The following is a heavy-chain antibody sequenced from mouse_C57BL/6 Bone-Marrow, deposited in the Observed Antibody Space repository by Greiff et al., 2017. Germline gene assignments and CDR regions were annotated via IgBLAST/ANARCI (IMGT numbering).Heavy chain of an antibody. CDR2: ISSGSSTI. J-gene: IGHJ4*01. V-gene: IGHV5-17*01. CDR1: GFTFSDYG. Sequence: DVKLVESGGGLVKPGGSLKLSCAASGFTFSDYGMHWVRQAPEKGLEWVAYISSGSSTIYYADTVKGRFTISRDNAKNTLFLQMTSLRSEDTAMYYCARKNYYGSRRGYYAMDYWGQGTSVTVSS. CDR3: ARKNYYGSRRGYYAMDY. D-gene: IGHD1-1*01.